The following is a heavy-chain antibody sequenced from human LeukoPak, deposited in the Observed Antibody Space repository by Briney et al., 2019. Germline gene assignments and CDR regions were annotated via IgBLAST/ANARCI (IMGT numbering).Heavy chain of an antibody. CDR1: GYTFTGYY. Sequence: ASVKVSCKASGYTFTGYYMHWVRQAPGQGLEWMGWINPNSGGTNYAQKFQGRVTMTRDTSISTAYMELSRLRSDDTAVYYCARDRYCGGDCTPGAFDIWGQGTMVTVSS. J-gene: IGHJ3*02. CDR2: INPNSGGT. D-gene: IGHD2-21*02. V-gene: IGHV1-2*02. CDR3: ARDRYCGGDCTPGAFDI.